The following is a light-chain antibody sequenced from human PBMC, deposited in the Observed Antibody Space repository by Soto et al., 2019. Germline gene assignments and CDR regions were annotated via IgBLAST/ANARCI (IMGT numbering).Light chain of an antibody. CDR3: QQRSS. J-gene: IGKJ5*01. V-gene: IGKV3-11*01. CDR2: DVS. CDR1: HSVSSY. Sequence: DIVLTQSPATLSWSPVESATLSCRASHSVSSYLACSQQKPGQAPRLLIYDVSNRATGIPGRFRGSGSGTDFTLTISGLEHGDFAVYYCQQRSSFGQGTRLEIK.